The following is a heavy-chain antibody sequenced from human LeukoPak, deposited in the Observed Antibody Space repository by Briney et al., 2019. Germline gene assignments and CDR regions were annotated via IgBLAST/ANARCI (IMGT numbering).Heavy chain of an antibody. CDR2: ISGSSGYT. Sequence: GGSLRLSCAASGFTFSDYYVSWIRQAPGRGLEYVSYISGSSGYTKYADSVKGRFTISRDNAKSSLYLQMNSLRTEGMALYYCARVRSSSRPGFEYWGQGTLVTVSS. CDR1: GFTFSDYY. D-gene: IGHD6-6*01. CDR3: ARVRSSSRPGFEY. V-gene: IGHV3-11*06. J-gene: IGHJ4*02.